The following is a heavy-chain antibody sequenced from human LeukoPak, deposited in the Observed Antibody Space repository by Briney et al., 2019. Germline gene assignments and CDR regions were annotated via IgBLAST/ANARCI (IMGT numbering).Heavy chain of an antibody. V-gene: IGHV4-39*01. CDR2: INYSGST. D-gene: IGHD2-15*01. CDR1: GGSITSSRYY. CDR3: ARQSSGGSDY. J-gene: IGHJ4*02. Sequence: SETLSLTCSVSGGSITSSRYYWGWIRQPPGKGLQWIGSINYSGSTYYNPSLKSRVTISVDTSKNQFSLKLNSVTAADTAVYYCARQSSGGSDYWGQGTLVTVSS.